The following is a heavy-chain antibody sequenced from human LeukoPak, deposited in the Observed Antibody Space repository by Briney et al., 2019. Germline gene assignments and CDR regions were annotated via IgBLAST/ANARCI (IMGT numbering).Heavy chain of an antibody. V-gene: IGHV1-2*02. D-gene: IGHD3-22*01. CDR2: INPNSGGT. CDR1: GYTFTSYA. CDR3: ARDPPYYYDSSLDY. J-gene: IGHJ4*02. Sequence: ASVKVSCKASGYTFTSYAMNWVRQAPGQGLEWMGWINPNSGGTNYAQKFQGRVTMTRDTSISTVYMELSRLRSDDTAVYYCARDPPYYYDSSLDYWGQGTLVTVSS.